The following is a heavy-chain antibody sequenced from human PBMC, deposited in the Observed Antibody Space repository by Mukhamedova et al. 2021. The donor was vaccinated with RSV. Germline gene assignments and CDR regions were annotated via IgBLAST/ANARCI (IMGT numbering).Heavy chain of an antibody. CDR2: IYPGDSDT. J-gene: IGHJ4*02. D-gene: IGHD3-3*01. Sequence: EYMGIIYPGDSDTRYSPSFQGQVTISVDRSITTAYLQWSGLKVSDTAVYYCARLDYDYWSGYYGGDYWGQGTLVSVSS. CDR3: ARLDYDYWSGYYGGDY. V-gene: IGHV5-51*01.